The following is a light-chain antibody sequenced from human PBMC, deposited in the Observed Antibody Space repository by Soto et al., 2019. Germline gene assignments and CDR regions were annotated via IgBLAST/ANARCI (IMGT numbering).Light chain of an antibody. CDR1: QSVSTH. Sequence: EIVLTQSPATLSLSPGERATLSCRASQSVSTHLAWYQQKPGQAPRLLIYDASTRATGIPARFSGSGSGTDLTLTISSLEPEDFAVYYCQQRSTLFTFGPGTKVDIK. J-gene: IGKJ3*01. CDR3: QQRSTLFT. CDR2: DAS. V-gene: IGKV3-11*01.